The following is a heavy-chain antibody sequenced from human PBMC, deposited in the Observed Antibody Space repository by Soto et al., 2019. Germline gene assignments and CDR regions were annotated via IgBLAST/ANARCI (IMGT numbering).Heavy chain of an antibody. D-gene: IGHD2-2*01. CDR3: AKDTSSYVSGDYDY. Sequence: PGGSLRLSCAASGFTFSSYAMSWVRQAPGKGLGWVSAISGSGGSTYYADSVKGRFSISRDKSKNTLSLQMNSLRAEDTAVYYCAKDTSSYVSGDYDYWGQGTLVTVSS. CDR2: ISGSGGST. J-gene: IGHJ4*02. V-gene: IGHV3-23*01. CDR1: GFTFSSYA.